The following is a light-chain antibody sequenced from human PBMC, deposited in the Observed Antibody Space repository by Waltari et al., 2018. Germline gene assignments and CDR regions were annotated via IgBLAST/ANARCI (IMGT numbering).Light chain of an antibody. CDR2: SNN. CDR1: SSNIGSHT. CDR3: AAWDDSLNGPVV. V-gene: IGLV1-44*01. J-gene: IGLJ2*01. Sequence: QSVLTQPPSASGPPGQRVTIPCSGSSSNIGSHTVTWYQHHPGTAPKLLIYSNNQRPSGVPDRFSGSKSGTSASLAISGLQSEDEADYYCAAWDDSLNGPVVFGGGTKLTVL.